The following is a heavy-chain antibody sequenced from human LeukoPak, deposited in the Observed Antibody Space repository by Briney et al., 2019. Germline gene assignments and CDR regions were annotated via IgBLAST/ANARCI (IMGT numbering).Heavy chain of an antibody. J-gene: IGHJ6*02. CDR1: GFTFSSYW. CDR2: INSDGSST. D-gene: IGHD3-22*01. V-gene: IGHV3-74*01. Sequence: GGSLRLSCAASGFTFSSYWMHWVRQAPGKGLVWVSRINSDGSSTNSADSVKGRFPISRDNAKNTLYLQMNSLRAEDTAVYYCARVGDSSGYYGYYYYYYGMDVWGQGTTVTVSS. CDR3: ARVGDSSGYYGYYYYYYGMDV.